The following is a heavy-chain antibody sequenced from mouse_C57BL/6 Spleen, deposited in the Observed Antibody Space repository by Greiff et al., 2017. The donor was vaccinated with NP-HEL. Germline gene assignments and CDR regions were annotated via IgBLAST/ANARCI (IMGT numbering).Heavy chain of an antibody. V-gene: IGHV1-52*01. CDR1: GYTFTSYW. J-gene: IGHJ2*01. CDR3: AREGDWCDY. D-gene: IGHD1-1*02. CDR2: IDPSDSET. Sequence: VQLQQSGAELVRPGSSVKLSCKASGYTFTSYWMHWVKQRPIQGLEWIGNIDPSDSETHYNQKFKDKATLTVDKSSSTAYMQLSSLTSEDSAVYYCAREGDWCDYWGQGTTLTVSS.